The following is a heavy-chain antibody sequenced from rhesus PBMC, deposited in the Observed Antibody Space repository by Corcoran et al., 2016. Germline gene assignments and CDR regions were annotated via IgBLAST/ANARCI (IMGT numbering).Heavy chain of an antibody. CDR1: GYSFTGSW. CDR2: IYPGDSDT. J-gene: IGHJ4*01. D-gene: IGHD3-3*01. CDR3: AKDNPGWTGYYFY. V-gene: IGHV5-43*01. Sequence: EVQLVQSGAEVKRPGESLRISCKTSGYSFTGSWISWVRQMPGKGLEWMGMIYPGDSDTRNSPSFQGQVTISADKSISTAYLQWSSLKASDTATYYCAKDNPGWTGYYFYWGQGVLVTVSS.